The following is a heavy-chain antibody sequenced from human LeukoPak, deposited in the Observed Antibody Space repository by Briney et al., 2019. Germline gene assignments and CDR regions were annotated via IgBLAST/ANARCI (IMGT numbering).Heavy chain of an antibody. J-gene: IGHJ5*02. V-gene: IGHV1-24*01. D-gene: IGHD3-3*01. CDR2: FDPEDGET. CDR3: ATPRSWSGYYLSKGTMEYNWFDP. Sequence: GASVKVSCKVSGYTLTELSMHWVRQAPGKGLEWMGGFDPEDGETIYAQKFQGRVTMTEDTSTDTAYMELSSLRSEDTAVYYCATPRSWSGYYLSKGTMEYNWFDPWGQGTLVTVSS. CDR1: GYTLTELS.